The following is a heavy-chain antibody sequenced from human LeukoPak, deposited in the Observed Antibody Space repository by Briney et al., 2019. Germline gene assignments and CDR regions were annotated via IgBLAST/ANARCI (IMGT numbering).Heavy chain of an antibody. J-gene: IGHJ4*02. V-gene: IGHV3-30*02. D-gene: IGHD6-13*01. CDR2: IRYHGSDK. CDR1: GFTFSTCS. CDR3: AKSPSSWKFDD. Sequence: PGGSLRLSCAASGFTFSTCSMHWVRQAPGKGLEWVAFIRYHGSDKYYADSVKGRFTISRDNSENTLYLQMNSLRAEDTAVYYCAKSPSSWKFDDWGQGTLVTVSS.